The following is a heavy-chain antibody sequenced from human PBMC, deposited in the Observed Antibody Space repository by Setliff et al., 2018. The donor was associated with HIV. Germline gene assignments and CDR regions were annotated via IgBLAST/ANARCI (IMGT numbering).Heavy chain of an antibody. CDR3: ARSQPDTIFGVVTFDC. Sequence: SETLSLTCTVSGGSMSSSGPGYYWGWVRQTPGGGLEWIGSVYYRGRTYYKPSLKSRVTISVDTSKNQLSLRLTSMAAADTAMYYCARSQPDTIFGVVTFDCWGQGKMVTVSS. D-gene: IGHD3-3*01. V-gene: IGHV4-39*01. CDR2: VYYRGRT. J-gene: IGHJ4*02. CDR1: GGSMSSSGPGYY.